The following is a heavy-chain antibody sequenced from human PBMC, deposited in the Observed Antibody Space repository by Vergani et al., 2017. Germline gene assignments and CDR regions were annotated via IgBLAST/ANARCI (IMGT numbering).Heavy chain of an antibody. J-gene: IGHJ4*02. D-gene: IGHD1-26*01. CDR1: GFTFSNAW. CDR2: TRNKANSYTT. Sequence: EVQLVESGGGLVKPGGSLRLSCAASGFTFSNAWMSWVRQAPGKGLEWVGRTRNKANSYTTEYAASVKGRFTISRDDSKNSLYLQMNSLKTEDTAVYYCAREAVGATPFDYWGQGTLVTVSS. V-gene: IGHV3-72*01. CDR3: AREAVGATPFDY.